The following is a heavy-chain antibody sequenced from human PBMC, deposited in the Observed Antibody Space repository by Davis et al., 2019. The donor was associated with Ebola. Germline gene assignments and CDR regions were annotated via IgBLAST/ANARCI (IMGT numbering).Heavy chain of an antibody. CDR1: GYTFTSYY. D-gene: IGHD3-3*01. Sequence: AASVKVSCKASGYTFTSYYMHWVRQAPGQGLEWMGIINPSGGSTSYAQKFQGRVTMTRDTSTNTVYMELSSLRSEDTAVYYCARDKEGLSYYYYGMDVWGQGTTVTVSS. V-gene: IGHV1-46*01. J-gene: IGHJ6*02. CDR3: ARDKEGLSYYYYGMDV. CDR2: INPSGGST.